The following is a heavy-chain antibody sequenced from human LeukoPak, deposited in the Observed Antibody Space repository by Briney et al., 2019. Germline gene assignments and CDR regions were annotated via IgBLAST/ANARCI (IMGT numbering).Heavy chain of an antibody. CDR2: IIPIFGTA. Sequence: SVKVSCKASGGTFSSYAISWVRQAPGQGLEWMGGIIPIFGTANYAQKFQGRVTITADESTSTAYMELNSLRSEDTAVYYCARDRAVVVAATDYWGQGTLVTVSS. D-gene: IGHD2-15*01. CDR3: ARDRAVVVAATDY. J-gene: IGHJ4*02. CDR1: GGTFSSYA. V-gene: IGHV1-69*13.